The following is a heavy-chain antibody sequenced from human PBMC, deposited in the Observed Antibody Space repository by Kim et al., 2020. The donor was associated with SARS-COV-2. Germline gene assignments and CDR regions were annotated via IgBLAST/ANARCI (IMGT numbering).Heavy chain of an antibody. J-gene: IGHJ4*02. Sequence: ASVKVSCTASGYTFTNYYIHWVRQAPGQGLEWMGIINPSGGSTTYAQRLQGRVTMTRDTSTRTVYMELSSLTSEDTAVYYCARVYLFMLGSTPASAYFDYWGQGTLVTVSS. V-gene: IGHV1-46*01. D-gene: IGHD2-15*01. CDR3: ARVYLFMLGSTPASAYFDY. CDR2: INPSGGST. CDR1: GYTFTNYY.